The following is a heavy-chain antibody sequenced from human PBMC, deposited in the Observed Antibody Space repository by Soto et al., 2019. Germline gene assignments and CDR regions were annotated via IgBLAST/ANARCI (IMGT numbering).Heavy chain of an antibody. V-gene: IGHV3-21*01. CDR1: GFTFSSYS. Sequence: GGSLRLSCAASGFTFSSYSMNWVRQAPGKGLEWVSSISSSSSYIYYADSVKGRFTISRDNAKNSLYLQMNSLRAEDTAVYYCARDPLGDYQYYFDYWGQGTLVTVSS. CDR3: ARDPLGDYQYYFDY. J-gene: IGHJ4*02. CDR2: ISSSSSYI. D-gene: IGHD4-17*01.